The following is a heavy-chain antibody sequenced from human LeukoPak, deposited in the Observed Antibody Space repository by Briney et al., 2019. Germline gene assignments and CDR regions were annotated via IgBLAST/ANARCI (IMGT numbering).Heavy chain of an antibody. CDR2: INHSGST. CDR1: GGSFSGYY. J-gene: IGHJ4*02. D-gene: IGHD1-1*01. CDR3: ARDWNRYAY. V-gene: IGHV4-34*01. Sequence: SETLSLTCAVYGGSFSGYYWSWIRQPPGKGLEWIGEINHSGSTNYNPSLKSRVTISVDKSKNQFSLYLDSVTAADTAVYYCARDWNRYAYWGQGTLVTVSS.